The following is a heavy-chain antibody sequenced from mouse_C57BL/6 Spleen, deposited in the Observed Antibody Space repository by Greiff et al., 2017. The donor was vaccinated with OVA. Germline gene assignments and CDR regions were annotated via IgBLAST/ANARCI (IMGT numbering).Heavy chain of an antibody. CDR3: ANFYYGSHWYFDV. Sequence: QVHVKQPGAELVKPGASVKLSCKASGYTFTSYWMHWVKQRPGQGLEWIGMIHPNSGSTNYNEKFKSKATLTVDKSSSTAYMQLSSLTSEDSAVYYCANFYYGSHWYFDVWGTGTTVTVSS. J-gene: IGHJ1*03. D-gene: IGHD2-2*01. V-gene: IGHV1-64*01. CDR2: IHPNSGST. CDR1: GYTFTSYW.